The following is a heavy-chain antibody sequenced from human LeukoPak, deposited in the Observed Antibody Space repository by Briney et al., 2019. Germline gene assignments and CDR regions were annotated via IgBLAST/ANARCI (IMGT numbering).Heavy chain of an antibody. CDR2: IYYTGST. CDR1: GGSISSSSFY. D-gene: IGHD2-8*01. V-gene: IGHV4-61*01. Sequence: SETLSLTCTVSGGSISSSSFYWSWIRQPPGKGLEWIGYIYYTGSTNYNSSLKSRVTISVDTSKNQFSLNLSSVTAADTAMYYCARAVLATKSEHWFDSWGQGTLVTVSS. CDR3: ARAVLATKSEHWFDS. J-gene: IGHJ5*01.